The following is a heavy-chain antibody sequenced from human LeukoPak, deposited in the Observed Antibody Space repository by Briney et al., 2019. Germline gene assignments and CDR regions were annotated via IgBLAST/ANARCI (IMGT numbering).Heavy chain of an antibody. J-gene: IGHJ4*02. Sequence: GGSLRLSCAASGFTFSSYAMSWVRQAPGKGAEWVSSICASGDTTYYADSVKGRFTISRDNYKNTLYMQINGLGARETAVYYGPTDAVAWIQLWVLLHWGQGTLVSVSA. CDR2: ICASGDTT. D-gene: IGHD5-18*01. CDR3: PTDAVAWIQLWVLLH. V-gene: IGHV3-23*01. CDR1: GFTFSSYA.